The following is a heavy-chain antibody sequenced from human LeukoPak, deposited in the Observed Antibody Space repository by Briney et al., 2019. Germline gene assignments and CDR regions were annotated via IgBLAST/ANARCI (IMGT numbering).Heavy chain of an antibody. CDR1: GFTFSSYG. CDR3: ANGDYYDSSGYENFDY. CDR2: IWYDGSNK. V-gene: IGHV3-33*06. J-gene: IGHJ4*02. Sequence: PGRSLRLSCAASGFTFSSYGMHWFRQAPGKGLQWVAVIWYDGSNKYYADSVKGRFTISRDNSKNTLYLQMNSLRAEDTAVYYCANGDYYDSSGYENFDYWGQGTLVTVSS. D-gene: IGHD3-22*01.